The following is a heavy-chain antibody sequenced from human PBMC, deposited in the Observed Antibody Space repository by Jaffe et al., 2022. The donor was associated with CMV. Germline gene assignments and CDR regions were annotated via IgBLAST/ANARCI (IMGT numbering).Heavy chain of an antibody. CDR2: INHSGST. D-gene: IGHD3-10*01. V-gene: IGHV4-34*01. CDR3: ARGRGLWFGKYNWFDP. Sequence: QVQLQQWGAGLLKPSETLSLTCAVYGGSFSGYYWSWIRQPPGKGLEWIGEINHSGSTNYNPSLKSRVTISVDTSKNQFSLKLSSVTAADTAVYYCARGRGLWFGKYNWFDPWGQGTLVTVSS. CDR1: GGSFSGYY. J-gene: IGHJ5*02.